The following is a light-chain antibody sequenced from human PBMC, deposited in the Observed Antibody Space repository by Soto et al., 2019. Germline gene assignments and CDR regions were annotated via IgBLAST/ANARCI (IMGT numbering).Light chain of an antibody. CDR2: GAS. V-gene: IGKV3-20*01. CDR1: QSVTRRN. Sequence: EIVLTQSPDTLSLSPGERATLSCRASQSVTRRNLAWYQQKPGQAPRLLIYGASSGATGITDRFSGSGSGTDFTLTITRLEPEDCAVYYCQQDDSSPFTFGPGTKVDIK. CDR3: QQDDSSPFT. J-gene: IGKJ3*01.